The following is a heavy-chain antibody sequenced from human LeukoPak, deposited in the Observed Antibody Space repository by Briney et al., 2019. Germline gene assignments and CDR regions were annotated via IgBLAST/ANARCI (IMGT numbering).Heavy chain of an antibody. Sequence: GGSLRLSCAASGFTFSSYAMSWVRQAPGKGLEWVSAISGSGGSTYYADSVKGRFTISRDNSKNTLYLQMNSLRAEDTAVYYCAKPYSSGWYRSIDDYWGQGTLVTVSS. CDR1: GFTFSSYA. J-gene: IGHJ4*02. V-gene: IGHV3-23*01. CDR3: AKPYSSGWYRSIDDY. CDR2: ISGSGGST. D-gene: IGHD6-19*01.